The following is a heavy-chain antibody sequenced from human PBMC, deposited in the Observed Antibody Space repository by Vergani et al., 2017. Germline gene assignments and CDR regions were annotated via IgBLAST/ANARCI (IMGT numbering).Heavy chain of an antibody. CDR1: GGSISSGAYY. Sequence: QVQLQESGPGLVKPSQTLSLTCTVSGGSISSGAYYWSWIRQHPGKGLEWIGYIYYSGSTYYNPSLKSRVTISVDTSKNQFSLKLSSVTAADAAVYYCARGNDEFWSGFPWWFDRWGEGTLVTVSS. V-gene: IGHV4-31*03. J-gene: IGHJ5*02. D-gene: IGHD3-3*01. CDR2: IYYSGST. CDR3: ARGNDEFWSGFPWWFDR.